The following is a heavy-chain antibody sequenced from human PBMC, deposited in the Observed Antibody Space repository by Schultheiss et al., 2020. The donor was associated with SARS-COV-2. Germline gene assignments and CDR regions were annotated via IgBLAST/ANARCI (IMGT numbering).Heavy chain of an antibody. V-gene: IGHV1-18*04. CDR2: ISAYNGNT. CDR3: ARGESSSSDY. J-gene: IGHJ4*02. Sequence: GGSLRLSFKASGYTFTGYYMHWVRQAPGQGLEWMGWISAYNGNTNYAQKLQGRVTMTTDTSTSTAYMELRSLRSDDTAVYYCARGESSSSDYWGQGTLVTVSS. CDR1: GYTFTGYY. D-gene: IGHD6-6*01.